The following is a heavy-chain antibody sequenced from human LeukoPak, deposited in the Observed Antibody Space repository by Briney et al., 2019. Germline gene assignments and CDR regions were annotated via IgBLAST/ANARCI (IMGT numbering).Heavy chain of an antibody. CDR1: GGTFSSYA. CDR3: ARDSGTAMEKGDY. D-gene: IGHD5-18*01. CDR2: IIPILGIA. V-gene: IGHV1-69*04. J-gene: IGHJ4*02. Sequence: KISCKASGGTFSSYAISWVRQAPGQGLEWMGRIIPILGIANYAQKFQGRVTITRDTSASTAYMELSSLRSEDTAVYYCARDSGTAMEKGDYWGQGTLVTVSS.